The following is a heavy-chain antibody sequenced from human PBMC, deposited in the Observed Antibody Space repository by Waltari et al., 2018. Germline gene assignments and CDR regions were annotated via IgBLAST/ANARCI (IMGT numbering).Heavy chain of an antibody. CDR1: GGSISSYY. CDR2: SYYSGST. CDR3: ARGDDYGVRGAFDI. D-gene: IGHD4-17*01. J-gene: IGHJ3*02. Sequence: QVQLQESGPGLVKPSETLSLTCTVSGGSISSYYWSWIRQPPGKGLEWIGYSYYSGSTNYNPSLKSRVTISVDTSKNQFSLKLSSVTAADTAVYYCARGDDYGVRGAFDIWGQGTMVTVSS. V-gene: IGHV4-59*01.